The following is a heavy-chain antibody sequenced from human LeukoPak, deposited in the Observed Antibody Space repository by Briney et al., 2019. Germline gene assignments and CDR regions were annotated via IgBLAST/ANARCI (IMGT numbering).Heavy chain of an antibody. V-gene: IGHV1-18*01. CDR2: ISAYIGNT. J-gene: IGHJ5*02. CDR1: GYTFTSYG. CDR3: ARDRGRIVVVPAATNWFDP. D-gene: IGHD2-2*01. Sequence: ASVKVSCKASGYTFTSYGISWVRQAPGQGLEWMGWISAYIGNTNYAQKLQGRVTMTTDTSTSTAYMELRSLRSDDTAVYYCARDRGRIVVVPAATNWFDPWGQGTLVTVSS.